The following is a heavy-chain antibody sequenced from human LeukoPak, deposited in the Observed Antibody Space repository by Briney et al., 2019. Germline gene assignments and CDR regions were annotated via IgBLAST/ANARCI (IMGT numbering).Heavy chain of an antibody. CDR2: INPQTGGT. CDR3: ARAHSFDSRGIDL. CDR1: RYTFTAFY. V-gene: IGHV1-2*02. Sequence: ASVKVSCKASRYTFTAFYMYWVRQAPGQGLEWMGGINPQTGGTTYAPKFQGRVTLPLATSVTTAYMELTSLRSDDTAIYYCARAHSFDSRGIDLWGQGTLVTVS. D-gene: IGHD6-13*01. J-gene: IGHJ5*02.